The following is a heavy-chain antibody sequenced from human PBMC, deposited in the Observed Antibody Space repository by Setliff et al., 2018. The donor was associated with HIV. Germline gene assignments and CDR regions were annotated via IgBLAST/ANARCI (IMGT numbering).Heavy chain of an antibody. CDR3: SRSDFWVGYTALYNWFDP. Sequence: SETLSLTCAVYGGSFSGYYWIWIRQPPGKGLECTGEIDHCGNTNYNPSLRSRVTISVDTSKNPFFQKLNSVTAADTAVYYCSRSDFWVGYTALYNWFDPCGQGTLVTV. CDR1: GGSFSGYY. D-gene: IGHD3-3*01. V-gene: IGHV4-34*01. CDR2: IDHCGNT. J-gene: IGHJ5*02.